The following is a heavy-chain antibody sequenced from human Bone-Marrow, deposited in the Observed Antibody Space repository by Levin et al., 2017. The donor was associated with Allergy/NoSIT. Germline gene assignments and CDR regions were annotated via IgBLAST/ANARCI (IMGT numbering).Heavy chain of an antibody. V-gene: IGHV4-59*01. D-gene: IGHD3-16*01. CDR2: FSYIGST. CDR1: GGSISISY. Sequence: SQTLSLTCTVSGGSISISYWSWIRQPPGKGLEWIAFFSYIGSTNYNPSLKSRVTISVDASKRQFSLKLTSVTAADTAVYYCARGGGDYGMDVWGQGMDVWGQGTTVTVSS. CDR3: ARGGGDYGMDVWGQGMDV. J-gene: IGHJ6*02.